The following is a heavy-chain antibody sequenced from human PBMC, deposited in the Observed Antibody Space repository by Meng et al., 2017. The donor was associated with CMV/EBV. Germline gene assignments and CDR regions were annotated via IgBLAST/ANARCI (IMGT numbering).Heavy chain of an antibody. J-gene: IGHJ6*02. CDR2: ISAYNGNT. D-gene: IGHD3-3*01. CDR1: GYTFTSYG. V-gene: IGHV1-18*01. CDR3: ARVPDFWSGLDDGMDV. Sequence: ASVKVSCKASGYTFTSYGISWVRQAPGQGLEWMGWISAYNGNTNYAQKLQSRVTMTTDTSTSTAYMELRSLRSDDTAVYYCARVPDFWSGLDDGMDVWGQGTTVTVSS.